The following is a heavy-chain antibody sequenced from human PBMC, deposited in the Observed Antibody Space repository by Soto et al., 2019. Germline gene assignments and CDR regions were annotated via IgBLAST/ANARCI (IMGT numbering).Heavy chain of an antibody. V-gene: IGHV3-33*01. Sequence: PGGSLRLSXVASGISFSMVGMHWVRQAPGKGLEWVAVVRYDGSNIYYADSVKGRFTISRDNSKNTVYLQMNSLRADDTALYFCVRDGVGGTAFFGYFDYWGQGTPVTVSS. J-gene: IGHJ4*02. CDR3: VRDGVGGTAFFGYFDY. CDR1: GISFSMVG. D-gene: IGHD1-26*01. CDR2: VRYDGSNI.